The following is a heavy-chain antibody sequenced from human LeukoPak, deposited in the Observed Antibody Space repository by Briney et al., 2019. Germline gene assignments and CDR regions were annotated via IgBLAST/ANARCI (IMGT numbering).Heavy chain of an antibody. V-gene: IGHV3-30*04. Sequence: GGSLRLSCAASGFTFSSYAMYWVRQAPGKGLEWVAVILYDGSNKYYADSVKGRFTISRDNSKNTLYLQMNSLRAEDTAVYYCARADWDTAMIDYWGQGTLVTVSS. CDR1: GFTFSSYA. J-gene: IGHJ4*02. CDR2: ILYDGSNK. CDR3: ARADWDTAMIDY. D-gene: IGHD5-18*01.